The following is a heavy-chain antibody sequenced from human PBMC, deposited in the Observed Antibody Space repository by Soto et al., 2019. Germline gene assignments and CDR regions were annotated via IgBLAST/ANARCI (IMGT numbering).Heavy chain of an antibody. V-gene: IGHV4-30-4*01. J-gene: IGHJ3*02. Sequence: SETLSLTCTVSGGSISSGDYYWSWIRQPPGKGLEWIGYIYYSGSTYYNPSLKSRVTISVDTSKNQFSLKLSSVTAADTAVYYCASVYDYVWGSRPADAFDIWGQGTMVTVSS. CDR3: ASVYDYVWGSRPADAFDI. CDR1: GGSISSGDYY. CDR2: IYYSGST. D-gene: IGHD3-16*01.